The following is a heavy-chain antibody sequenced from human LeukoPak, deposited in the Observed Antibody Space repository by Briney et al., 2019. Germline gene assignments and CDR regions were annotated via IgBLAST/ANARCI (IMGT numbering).Heavy chain of an antibody. Sequence: ASVKVSCKASGYTFTNYGISWVRQAPGQGLEWMGWISTYNDNINFAQKFQGRVTMTTDTSTNTAYMELKSLGSDDTAVYYCARIGVSRKAAGRYTDAFDIWGQGTVVTVSS. CDR2: ISTYNDNI. V-gene: IGHV1-18*01. J-gene: IGHJ3*02. CDR1: GYTFTNYG. D-gene: IGHD6-13*01. CDR3: ARIGVSRKAAGRYTDAFDI.